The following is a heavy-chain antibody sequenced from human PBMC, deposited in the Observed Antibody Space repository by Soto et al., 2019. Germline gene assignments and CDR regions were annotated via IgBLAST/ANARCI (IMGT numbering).Heavy chain of an antibody. CDR2: ISGGGGST. CDR3: ARLALTYYYDSSGYYYLDY. Sequence: GGSLRLSCAASGFTFSSYAMSWVRQAPGKGLEWVSAISGGGGSTYYADSVKGRFTISRENSKNKLYLQMNSLRAEDTAVYYCARLALTYYYDSSGYYYLDYWGQGTLVTVSS. CDR1: GFTFSSYA. J-gene: IGHJ4*02. D-gene: IGHD3-22*01. V-gene: IGHV3-23*01.